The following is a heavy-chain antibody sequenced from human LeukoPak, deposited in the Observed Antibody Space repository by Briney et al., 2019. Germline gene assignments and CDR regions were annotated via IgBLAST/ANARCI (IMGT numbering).Heavy chain of an antibody. CDR3: ATTPYDIFSLNVGFDP. Sequence: ASVKVSXKVSGYTLTELSMHWVRQAPGKGLEWMGGFDPEDGETIYAQKFQGRVTMTEDTSTDTAYMELSSLRSEDTAVYYCATTPYDIFSLNVGFDPWGQGTLVTVSS. V-gene: IGHV1-24*01. D-gene: IGHD3-9*01. J-gene: IGHJ5*02. CDR1: GYTLTELS. CDR2: FDPEDGET.